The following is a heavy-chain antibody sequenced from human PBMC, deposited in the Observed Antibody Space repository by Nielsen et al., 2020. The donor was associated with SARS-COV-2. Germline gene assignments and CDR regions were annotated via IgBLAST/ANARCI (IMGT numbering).Heavy chain of an antibody. J-gene: IGHJ6*02. V-gene: IGHV3-33*01. CDR3: ARGVEQQLVGVLGYYYYYGMDV. CDR1: GFTFSSYG. D-gene: IGHD6-13*01. CDR2: IWYDGSNK. Sequence: GGSLRLSCAASGFTFSSYGMHWVRQAPGKGLEWVAVIWYDGSNKYYADSVKGRFTISRENAKNSLYLQMNSLRAGDTAVYYCARGVEQQLVGVLGYYYYYGMDVWGQGTTVAVSS.